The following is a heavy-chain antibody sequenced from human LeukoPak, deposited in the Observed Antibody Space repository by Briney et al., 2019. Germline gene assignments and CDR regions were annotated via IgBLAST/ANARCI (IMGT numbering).Heavy chain of an antibody. V-gene: IGHV4-34*01. CDR1: GGSFSGYY. Sequence: SETLSLTCAVSGGSFSGYYWSWIRQPPGKGLEWIGQINHSGSTNYNPSLKSGVTISVDTSKNQFSLKLSSVTAADTAVYYCARQRSIAAAGTDYYYGMDVWGQGTTVTVSS. J-gene: IGHJ6*02. CDR2: INHSGST. CDR3: ARQRSIAAAGTDYYYGMDV. D-gene: IGHD6-13*01.